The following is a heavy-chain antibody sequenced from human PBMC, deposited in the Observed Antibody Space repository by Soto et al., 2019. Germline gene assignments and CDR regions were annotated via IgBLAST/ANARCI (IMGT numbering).Heavy chain of an antibody. CDR3: ARDREGTGSYSGGSLDP. Sequence: EVQQVESGGGLVQPGGSLRLSCAASGFTFSSYSMNWVRQAPGKGLEWVSYISISSSTIYYADSVKGRFTISRDNAKNSPYLSLNILRDDATALSYSARDREGTGSYSGGSLDPWGQGTLVTVSS. V-gene: IGHV3-48*02. CDR2: ISISSSTI. J-gene: IGHJ5*02. CDR1: GFTFSSYS. D-gene: IGHD1-26*01.